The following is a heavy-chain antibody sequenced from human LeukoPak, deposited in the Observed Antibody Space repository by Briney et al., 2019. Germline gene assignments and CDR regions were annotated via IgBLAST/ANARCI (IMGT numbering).Heavy chain of an antibody. V-gene: IGHV3-21*01. D-gene: IGHD3-22*01. CDR1: GFTFSSYS. CDR3: ASEDYDSSGVLDY. J-gene: IGHJ4*02. CDR2: ISSSSSYI. Sequence: GGSLRLSRAASGFTFSSYSMNWVRQAPGKGLEWVSSISSSSSYIYYADSVKGRFTISRDNAKNSLYLQMNSLRAEDTAVYYCASEDYDSSGVLDYWGQGTLVTVSS.